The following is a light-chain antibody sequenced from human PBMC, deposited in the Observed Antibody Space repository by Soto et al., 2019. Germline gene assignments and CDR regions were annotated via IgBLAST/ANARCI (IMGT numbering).Light chain of an antibody. CDR1: SSDVASYDL. Sequence: QSALTQPASVSGSPGQSITISCTGSSSDVASYDLVSWYQQHPGKTPKLMIYEGTKRPSGVSDRFSGSNSGNTASLTISGRQDEDEADYYCCSYVGSSSPAIFGGGTKLTVL. J-gene: IGLJ2*01. CDR2: EGT. CDR3: CSYVGSSSPAI. V-gene: IGLV2-23*01.